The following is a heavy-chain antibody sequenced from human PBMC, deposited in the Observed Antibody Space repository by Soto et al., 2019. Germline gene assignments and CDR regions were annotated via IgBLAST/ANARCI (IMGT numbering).Heavy chain of an antibody. CDR1: GFTFSSYG. D-gene: IGHD2-2*01. CDR2: IWYDGSNK. Sequence: QVQLVESGGGVVQPGRSLRLSCAASGFTFSSYGLHWVRQAPGKGLEWVAVIWYDGSNKYYADSVKGRFTISGDNSKNTLYLQMNSLRAEDTAVYYCARGRYCSSTSCNTYGMDVWGHGTTVTVSS. J-gene: IGHJ6*02. CDR3: ARGRYCSSTSCNTYGMDV. V-gene: IGHV3-33*01.